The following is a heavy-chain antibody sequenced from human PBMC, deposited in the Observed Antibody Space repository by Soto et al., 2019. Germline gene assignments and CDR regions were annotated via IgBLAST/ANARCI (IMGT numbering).Heavy chain of an antibody. Sequence: PSETLSLTCTVSGDSISSYYWRWIRQPPGKGLEWIGYIYYSGSTNYNPSLKSRVTISVDTSKNQFSLKLSSVTAADTAVYYCARLNPWGAQLLGYYFDYWGQEPWSPSP. CDR1: GDSISSYY. V-gene: IGHV4-59*08. CDR2: IYYSGST. J-gene: IGHJ4*01. CDR3: ARLNPWGAQLLGYYFDY. D-gene: IGHD6-19*01.